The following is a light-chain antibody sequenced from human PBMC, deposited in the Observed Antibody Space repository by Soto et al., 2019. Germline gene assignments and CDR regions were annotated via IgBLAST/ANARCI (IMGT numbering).Light chain of an antibody. Sequence: IQVTQSPSSLAASVGDRLTVTCRASRNVSIYLNWYQHKPGKGPTLLIHATSNLQIGVPSRFSGSGSGTEFTLTISSLEPDDFGTYYCQQSYKMPSFGQGTRLEIK. CDR1: RNVSIY. V-gene: IGKV1-39*01. CDR3: QQSYKMPS. CDR2: ATS. J-gene: IGKJ5*01.